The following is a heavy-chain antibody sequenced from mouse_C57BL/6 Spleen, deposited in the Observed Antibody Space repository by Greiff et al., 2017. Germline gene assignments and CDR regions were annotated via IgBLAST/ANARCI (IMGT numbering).Heavy chain of an antibody. V-gene: IGHV1-7*01. CDR3: ARRSPIYYDYDGRLDY. CDR1: GYTFTSYW. Sequence: QVQLKQSGAELAKPGASVKLSCKASGYTFTSYWMHWVKQRPGQGLEWIGYINPSSGYTKYNQKFKDKATLTADKSSSTAYMQLSSLTYEDSAVYYCARRSPIYYDYDGRLDYWGQGTSVTVSS. J-gene: IGHJ4*01. D-gene: IGHD2-4*01. CDR2: INPSSGYT.